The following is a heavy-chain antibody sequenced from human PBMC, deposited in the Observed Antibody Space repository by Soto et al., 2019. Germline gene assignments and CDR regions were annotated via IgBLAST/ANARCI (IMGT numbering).Heavy chain of an antibody. D-gene: IGHD6-19*01. J-gene: IGHJ4*02. CDR3: ARAGGLGAVAADY. V-gene: IGHV4-30-2*01. CDR1: GVAISSGGYS. Sequence: QLQLQESGSGLVKPSQTLSLTFAVSGVAISSGGYSWSWIRQPPGKGLEWIGYIYHSGSTYYNPSLKSRVTISVDRSKNQFSLKLSSVTAADTAVYYCARAGGLGAVAADYWGQGTLVTVSS. CDR2: IYHSGST.